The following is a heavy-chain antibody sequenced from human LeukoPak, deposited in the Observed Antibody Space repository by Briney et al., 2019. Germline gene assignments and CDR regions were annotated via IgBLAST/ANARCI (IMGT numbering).Heavy chain of an antibody. D-gene: IGHD3-10*01. CDR1: GFIFNTYA. V-gene: IGHV3-23*01. J-gene: IGHJ4*02. Sequence: GSLRLSCAASGFIFNTYAMSWVRQAPGKGLEWVSTIRGSGESTHYADSVQGRFTISRDNSLYTVYLQMDSLRGDDTAVYYCAKDRISYTTSPGELSHWGQGTLVIVSS. CDR2: IRGSGEST. CDR3: AKDRISYTTSPGELSH.